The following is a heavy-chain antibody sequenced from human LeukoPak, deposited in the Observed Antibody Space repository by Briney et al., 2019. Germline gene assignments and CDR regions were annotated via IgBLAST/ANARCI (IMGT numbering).Heavy chain of an antibody. CDR1: GFIFSSYG. CDR3: ARLLRSSETGWGRPFDI. Sequence: PGGSLRLSCAASGFIFSSYGMTWVRQAPGKGLEWVAAFSGSTYYADSVRGRFTISRDNSKNTLYLQMDSLRAEDTAVYYCARLLRSSETGWGRPFDIWGQGTTVTVSS. CDR2: FSGST. D-gene: IGHD2-2*01. V-gene: IGHV3-23*01. J-gene: IGHJ3*02.